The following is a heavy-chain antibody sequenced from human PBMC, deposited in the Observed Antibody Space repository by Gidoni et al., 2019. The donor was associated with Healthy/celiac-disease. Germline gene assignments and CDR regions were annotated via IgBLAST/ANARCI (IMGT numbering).Heavy chain of an antibody. Sequence: EVQLVDSAGRLVQPGRSLRLSCAAPVFTFDDYAMHWVRQAPGKGLEWVSGIIWNSGSIGYADSVKGRFTISRDNAKNSLYLQMNSLRAEDTALYYCAKADWGIAVAGTWGGYFDLWGRGTLVTVSS. J-gene: IGHJ2*01. CDR2: IIWNSGSI. CDR1: VFTFDDYA. CDR3: AKADWGIAVAGTWGGYFDL. V-gene: IGHV3-9*01. D-gene: IGHD6-19*01.